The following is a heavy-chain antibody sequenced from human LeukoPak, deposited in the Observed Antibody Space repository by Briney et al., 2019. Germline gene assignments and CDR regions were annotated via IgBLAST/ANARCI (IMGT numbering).Heavy chain of an antibody. V-gene: IGHV1-2*02. CDR2: INPNSGGT. J-gene: IGHJ4*02. D-gene: IGHD2-15*01. CDR3: ARDFPAYCSGGSCHLPFDY. Sequence: GASVKASCKASGYTFTDYYIHWVRQAPGQGLEWMGWINPNSGGTSYAQRFQGRVTMTRDTSISTAYMELSRLRSDDAAVYYCARDFPAYCSGGSCHLPFDYWGQGTLVTVSS. CDR1: GYTFTDYY.